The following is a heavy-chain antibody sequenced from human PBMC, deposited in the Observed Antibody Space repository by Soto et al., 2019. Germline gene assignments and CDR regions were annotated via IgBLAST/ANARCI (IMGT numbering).Heavy chain of an antibody. J-gene: IGHJ6*02. CDR2: ISWDGGST. D-gene: IGHD3-3*01. CDR3: AKDLSGQRITIFGVVSEPTYGMDV. V-gene: IGHV3-43*01. CDR1: GFTFDDYT. Sequence: EVQLVESGGVVVQPGGSLRLSCAASGFTFDDYTMHWVRQAPGKGLEWVSLISWDGGSTYYADSVKGRFTISRDNSKNSLYLQMNSLRTEDTDLYYCAKDLSGQRITIFGVVSEPTYGMDVWGQGTTVTVSS.